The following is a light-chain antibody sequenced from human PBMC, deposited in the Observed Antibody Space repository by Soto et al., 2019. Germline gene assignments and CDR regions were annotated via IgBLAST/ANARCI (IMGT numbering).Light chain of an antibody. Sequence: QSALTQPASVSGSPGQSITISCTGPSSDVGGYNYVSWYQQHPGKAPKLMIYEVSNRPSGVSNRFSGSKSGSTASLTISGLQAEDEADYYCSSYTSSNTWVFGGGTKLTVL. CDR2: EVS. J-gene: IGLJ3*02. CDR1: SSDVGGYNY. V-gene: IGLV2-14*01. CDR3: SSYTSSNTWV.